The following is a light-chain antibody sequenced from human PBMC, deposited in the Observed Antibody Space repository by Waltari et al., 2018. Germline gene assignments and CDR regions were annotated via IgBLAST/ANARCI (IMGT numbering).Light chain of an antibody. CDR1: RNVSPW. Sequence: DTQMTQSPATSSAFVGDRVTIPCRASRNVSPWLAWHQQKPGKAPKLLIYQTSILESGVPSRFSGSGSGTEFTLTISSLQPEDFATYYCLQYNGEPRTFGQGTKVEV. J-gene: IGKJ1*01. CDR3: LQYNGEPRT. V-gene: IGKV1-5*03. CDR2: QTS.